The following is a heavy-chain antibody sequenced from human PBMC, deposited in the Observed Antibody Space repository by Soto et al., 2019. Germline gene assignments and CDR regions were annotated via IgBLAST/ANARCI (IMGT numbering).Heavy chain of an antibody. CDR2: IYSSGNT. V-gene: IGHV4-31*03. Sequence: QVQLQESGPGLVRPSQTLSLTFTVSGVSISSGGYYWSWIRQHPGMGLDWIGYIYSSGNTYYNPSLQSRVTISFDTSKNQCSLKLTSVTAADTAVCYCARSHQLANFDYWGQGALVTVSS. CDR3: ARSHQLANFDY. D-gene: IGHD2-2*01. CDR1: GVSISSGGYY. J-gene: IGHJ4*02.